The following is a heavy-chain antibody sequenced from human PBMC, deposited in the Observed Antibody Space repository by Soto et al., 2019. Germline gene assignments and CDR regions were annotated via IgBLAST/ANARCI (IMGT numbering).Heavy chain of an antibody. CDR3: AETVVGEAWFDP. Sequence: GPPVKVSCKASGGTFSSYAISWVRQAPGQGLEWMGGIIPIFGTANYAQKFQGRVTITADKSTSTAYMELSSLRSEDTAVYYCAETVVGEAWFDPWGQGTLVTVSS. J-gene: IGHJ5*02. CDR2: IIPIFGTA. CDR1: GGTFSSYA. D-gene: IGHD3-10*01. V-gene: IGHV1-69*06.